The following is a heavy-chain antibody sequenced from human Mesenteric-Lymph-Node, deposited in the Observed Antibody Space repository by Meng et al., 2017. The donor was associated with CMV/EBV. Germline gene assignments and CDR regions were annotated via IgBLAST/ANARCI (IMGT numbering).Heavy chain of an antibody. D-gene: IGHD2-8*01. V-gene: IGHV1-2*02. J-gene: IGHJ2*01. CDR3: ARRTNALYWYFDL. CDR2: IDPNSGGT. Sequence: ASVKVSCKASGYTFTGYYIHWVRQAPGQGLEWMGWIDPNSGGTNYAQKFQDRVTMTRDTSISTAYMELSRLRFEDTAVYYCARRTNALYWYFDLWGRGTLVTVS. CDR1: GYTFTGYY.